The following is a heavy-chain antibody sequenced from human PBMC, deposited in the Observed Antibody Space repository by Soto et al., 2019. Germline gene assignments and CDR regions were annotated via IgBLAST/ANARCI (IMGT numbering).Heavy chain of an antibody. CDR2: VYYSGTT. V-gene: IGHV4-61*01. CDR1: GGSVSSAIYY. CDR3: ARWHYYDSSGYRSFDY. D-gene: IGHD3-22*01. Sequence: SETLSLTCTVSGGSVSSAIYYWTWIRQPPGKGLEWIGYVYYSGTTKSNPSLKSRVIISLDTSKNQFSLKLSSVTAADTAVYYCARWHYYDSSGYRSFDYWGQGTPVTVSS. J-gene: IGHJ4*02.